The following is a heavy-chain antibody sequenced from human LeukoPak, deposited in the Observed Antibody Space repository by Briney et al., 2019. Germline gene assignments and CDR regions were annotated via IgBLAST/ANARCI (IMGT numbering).Heavy chain of an antibody. J-gene: IGHJ5*02. D-gene: IGHD6-13*01. CDR1: GYTFTGYY. CDR3: ARIGKQLNWFDP. V-gene: IGHV1-2*02. CDR2: TNPNSGST. Sequence: ASVKVSCKASGYTFTGYYMHWLRQAPGQGLEWMGWTNPNSGSTNYAQKFQGRVTMTRDTSITTVYMELSRLISDDTAVYYCARIGKQLNWFDPWGQGTLVTVSS.